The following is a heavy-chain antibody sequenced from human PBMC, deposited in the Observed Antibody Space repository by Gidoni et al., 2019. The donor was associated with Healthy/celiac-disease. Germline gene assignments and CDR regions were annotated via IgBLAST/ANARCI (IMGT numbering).Heavy chain of an antibody. Sequence: QLQLQESGPGLVKPSETLSLTCTVSGGSISSSSYYWGWIRQPPGKGLEWIGSIYYSGSTYYNPSPKSRVTISVDTSKNQFSLKLSSVTAADTAVYYCARHRGGSYYDWYFDLWGRGTLVTVSS. CDR2: IYYSGST. V-gene: IGHV4-39*01. D-gene: IGHD1-26*01. CDR1: GGSISSSSYY. CDR3: ARHRGGSYYDWYFDL. J-gene: IGHJ2*01.